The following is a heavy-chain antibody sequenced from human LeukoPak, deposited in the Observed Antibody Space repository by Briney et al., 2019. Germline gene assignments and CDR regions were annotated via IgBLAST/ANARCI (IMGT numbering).Heavy chain of an antibody. CDR1: GFIFSRYW. CDR3: ARVYYTTIYGSCDY. J-gene: IGHJ4*02. V-gene: IGHV3-74*01. Sequence: PGGSLRLSCAASGFIFSRYWMHWVRQAPGKGLVWVSRINNDGSGTSYADSVKGRFTIPRDNAKNTLYLQMNSLRAEDTAVYYCARVYYTTIYGSCDYWGQGTLVTVSS. D-gene: IGHD2-8*01. CDR2: INNDGSGT.